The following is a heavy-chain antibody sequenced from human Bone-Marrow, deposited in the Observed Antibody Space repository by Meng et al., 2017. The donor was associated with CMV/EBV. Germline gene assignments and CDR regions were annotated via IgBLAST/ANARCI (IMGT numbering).Heavy chain of an antibody. Sequence: HVPDVHSGSERNKPGVSVTVSCTTSAFSFSDYYIHWVRQAPGQGLEWRGWVNSKNEATNYARKFQGRVSMTRDTSISTAHMELSRLMSDDTAVYYCVRSSGWSLFDYWGQGTLVTVFS. CDR3: VRSSGWSLFDY. CDR1: AFSFSDYY. CDR2: VNSKNEAT. V-gene: IGHV1-2*02. D-gene: IGHD6-19*01. J-gene: IGHJ4*02.